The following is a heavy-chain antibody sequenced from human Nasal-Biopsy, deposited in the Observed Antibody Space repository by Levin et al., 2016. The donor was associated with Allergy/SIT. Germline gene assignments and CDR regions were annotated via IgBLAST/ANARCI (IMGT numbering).Heavy chain of an antibody. CDR1: GFTVSSND. CDR2: IYSGSST. D-gene: IGHD5-12*01. J-gene: IGHJ3*02. Sequence: GGSLRLSCAASGFTVSSNDMSWVRQAPEKGLEWVSVIYSGSSTYYAESVKGRFTISRHNSKNTLYLQMNGLRPEDAAVYYCARGTYSGYGGNAFDIWGQGTMVTVSS. CDR3: ARGTYSGYGGNAFDI. V-gene: IGHV3-53*04.